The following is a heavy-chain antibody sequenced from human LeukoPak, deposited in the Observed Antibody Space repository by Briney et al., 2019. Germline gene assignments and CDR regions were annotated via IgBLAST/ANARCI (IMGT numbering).Heavy chain of an antibody. V-gene: IGHV3-66*01. CDR1: GFTVSSNY. D-gene: IGHD3-22*01. J-gene: IGHJ3*02. CDR2: IYSGGST. CDR3: ARSPDYYYDSSGYYYLGAFDI. Sequence: PGGSLRLSCAASGFTVSSNYMSWVRQAPGKGLEWVSVIYSGGSTYYADSVKGRFTISRDNSKNTLYLQMNSLRAEDTAVYYCARSPDYYYDSSGYYYLGAFDIWGQGTMVTVSS.